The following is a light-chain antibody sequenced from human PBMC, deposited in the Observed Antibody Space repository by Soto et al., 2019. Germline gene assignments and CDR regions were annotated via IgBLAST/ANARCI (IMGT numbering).Light chain of an antibody. J-gene: IGLJ1*01. CDR2: DVS. CDR3: SSYTSNSTRV. CDR1: SSDVGNYKY. V-gene: IGLV2-14*01. Sequence: QSVLTQPASVSGSPGQSITISCTGTSSDVGNYKYVSWYQQHPGKAPKLMIYDVSNRPSGVSNRFSGSKSGNTASLTISGLQAEDEADYYCSSYTSNSTRVFGTGTKVTVL.